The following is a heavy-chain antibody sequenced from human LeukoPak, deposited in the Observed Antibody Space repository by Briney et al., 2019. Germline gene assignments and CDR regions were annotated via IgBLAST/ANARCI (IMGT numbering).Heavy chain of an antibody. CDR2: ISAYNGNT. CDR3: ARDRHPLQDIVVVPAAL. J-gene: IGHJ4*02. Sequence: GASVKVSCKASGYTFTSYGISWVRQAPGQGLEWMGGISAYNGNTNYAQKLQGRVTMTTDTSTSTAYMELRSLRSDDTAVYYCARDRHPLQDIVVVPAALWGQGTLVTVSS. D-gene: IGHD2-2*01. CDR1: GYTFTSYG. V-gene: IGHV1-18*01.